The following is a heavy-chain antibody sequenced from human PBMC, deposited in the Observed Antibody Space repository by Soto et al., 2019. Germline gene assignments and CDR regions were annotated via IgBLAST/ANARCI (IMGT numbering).Heavy chain of an antibody. CDR1: GFTFSGSA. CDR3: AKDLVGSNADYFDS. D-gene: IGHD2-15*01. Sequence: GGSLRLSCAASGFTFSGSAMHWVRQASGKGLEWVGRIRSKANSYATAYAASVKGRFTISRDNSKNTLYLQMNSLRAEDAAVYHCAKDLVGSNADYFDSWGQGTLVTVSS. J-gene: IGHJ4*02. V-gene: IGHV3-73*01. CDR2: IRSKANSYAT.